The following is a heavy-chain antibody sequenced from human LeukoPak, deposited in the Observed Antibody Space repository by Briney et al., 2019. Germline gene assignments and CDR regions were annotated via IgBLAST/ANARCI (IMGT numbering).Heavy chain of an antibody. J-gene: IGHJ4*02. Sequence: SVTLSLTCAVYGGSFSGYYWSWIRQPPGKGLEWIGEINHSGSTNYNPSLKSRVTISVDTSKNQFSLKLSSVTAADTAVYYCAGLPYCSGGSCYSVYFDYWGQGTLVTVSS. V-gene: IGHV4-34*01. CDR2: INHSGST. CDR3: AGLPYCSGGSCYSVYFDY. D-gene: IGHD2-15*01. CDR1: GGSFSGYY.